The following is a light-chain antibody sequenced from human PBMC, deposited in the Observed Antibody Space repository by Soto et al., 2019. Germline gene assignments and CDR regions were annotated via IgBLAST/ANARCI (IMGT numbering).Light chain of an antibody. CDR3: QSYGSSLSAYV. CDR2: GNR. J-gene: IGLJ1*01. CDR1: SSNIGAGYD. V-gene: IGLV1-40*01. Sequence: QSVLAPPPAVSGAPGQKVTISCTGSSSNIGAGYDLHWYQQLPGTAPKLLLYGNRNRPSGVPDRFSGSKSGTSASLAITGLQAEDEADYYCQSYGSSLSAYVCGTGTKVTV.